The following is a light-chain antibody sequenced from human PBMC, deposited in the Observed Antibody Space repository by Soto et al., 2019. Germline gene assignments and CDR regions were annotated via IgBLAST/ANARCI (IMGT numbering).Light chain of an antibody. J-gene: IGKJ1*01. CDR2: DAS. V-gene: IGKV3-15*01. CDR1: QSVSSN. Sequence: EIVMTQAPATLSVYPGERATLSCRASQSVSSNLVWYQQNPGQAPRLLIYDASTRATGIPARFSGSGSGTESTLTISSLQSEDFAVYYCKKYNNWPTFGQGTKVEIK. CDR3: KKYNNWPT.